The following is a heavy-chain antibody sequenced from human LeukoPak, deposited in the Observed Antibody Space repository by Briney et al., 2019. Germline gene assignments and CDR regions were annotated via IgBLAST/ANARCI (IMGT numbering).Heavy chain of an antibody. Sequence: SETLSLTCAVSGGSFSGYYWSWIRQPPGRGLEWIGEINHSGSTNYNPSLKSRVTISVDTSKNQFSLKLSSVTAADTAVYYCARGNHLGYCSSTSCPDYYMDVWGKGTTVTVSS. V-gene: IGHV4-34*01. D-gene: IGHD2-2*01. CDR3: ARGNHLGYCSSTSCPDYYMDV. CDR2: INHSGST. CDR1: GGSFSGYY. J-gene: IGHJ6*03.